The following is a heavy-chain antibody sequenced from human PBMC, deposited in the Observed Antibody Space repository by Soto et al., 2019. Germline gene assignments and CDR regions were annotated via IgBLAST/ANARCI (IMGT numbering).Heavy chain of an antibody. CDR2: IYYSGST. CDR3: ASGGTVTTPFDY. J-gene: IGHJ4*02. V-gene: IGHV4-59*01. CDR1: GGSISSYY. D-gene: IGHD4-17*01. Sequence: QVQLQESGPGLVKPSETLSLTCPVSGGSISSYYWSWIRQPPGKGLEWIGYIYYSGSTNYNPSHKSRVTISVDTSKNQFSLELSSVTAADTAVYYCASGGTVTTPFDYWGQGTLVTVSS.